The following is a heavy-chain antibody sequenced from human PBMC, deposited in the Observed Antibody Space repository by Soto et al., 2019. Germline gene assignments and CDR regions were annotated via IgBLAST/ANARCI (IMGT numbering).Heavy chain of an antibody. V-gene: IGHV3-23*01. CDR1: GFTYTNYA. CDR3: ERIKLVEFFFSNVDGYDIDV. CDR2: ISTSGGNR. Sequence: HPGGSLRLSCAASGFTYTNYAMTWVRQTPGKGLEWVSTISTSGGNRYYADSVKGRFTISRDNSENTVYLQMNSLRDEDTAVYYCERIKLVEFFFSNVDGYDIDVWGQGTMVTVSS. J-gene: IGHJ3*01. D-gene: IGHD3-16*01.